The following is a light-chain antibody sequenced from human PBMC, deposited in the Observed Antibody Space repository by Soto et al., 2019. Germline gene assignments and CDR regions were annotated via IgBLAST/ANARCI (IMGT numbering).Light chain of an antibody. V-gene: IGLV2-11*01. CDR1: SSDFGDYTS. J-gene: IGLJ1*01. CDR3: CSYAGTYV. CDR2: DVD. Sequence: QSVLTQPRSVSGSPGQSVTISCTGTSSDFGDYTSVSWYQHHPAKAPKFMIYDVDKRPSGVPDRFSGSKSGNTASLTISGLQPEDEADYYCCSYAGTYVFGTGTKVTVL.